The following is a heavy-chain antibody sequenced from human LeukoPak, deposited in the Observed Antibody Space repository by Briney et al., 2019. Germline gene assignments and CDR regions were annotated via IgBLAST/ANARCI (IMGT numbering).Heavy chain of an antibody. V-gene: IGHV4-39*01. Sequence: SETLSLTCTVSGGSISSSSYYWGWIRQPPGKGLEWIGSIYYSGSTYYNPSPKSRVTIDTSKNQFSLKLSSVTAADTAVYYCARRRYCSGGSCHAIDYWGQGTLVTVSS. CDR1: GGSISSSSYY. J-gene: IGHJ4*02. CDR3: ARRRYCSGGSCHAIDY. CDR2: IYYSGST. D-gene: IGHD2-15*01.